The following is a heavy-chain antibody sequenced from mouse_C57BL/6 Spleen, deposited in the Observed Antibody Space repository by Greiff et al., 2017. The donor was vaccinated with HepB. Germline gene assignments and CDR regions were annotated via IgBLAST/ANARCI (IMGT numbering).Heavy chain of an antibody. J-gene: IGHJ4*01. Sequence: QVQLKQPGAELVRPGSSVKLSCKASGYTFTSYWMDWVKQRPGQGLEWIGNIYPSDSETHYNQKFKDKATLTVDKSSSTAYMQLSSLTSEDSAVYYCAAGYYGSSPYAMDYWGQGTSVTVSS. D-gene: IGHD1-1*01. CDR1: GYTFTSYW. CDR3: AAGYYGSSPYAMDY. CDR2: IYPSDSET. V-gene: IGHV1-61*01.